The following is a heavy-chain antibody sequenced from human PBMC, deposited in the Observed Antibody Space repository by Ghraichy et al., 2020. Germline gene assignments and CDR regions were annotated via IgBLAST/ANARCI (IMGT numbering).Heavy chain of an antibody. CDR3: AGNTIFGVVKY. V-gene: IGHV3-53*01. Sequence: GGSLRLSCAASGFTVSSNYMSWVRQAPGKGLEWVSMIYSGGATYYADSVKGRFTISRDNSRDTLYLQMNSLRAEDTAFYYCAGNTIFGVVKYWGQGTLVTVSS. CDR2: IYSGGAT. CDR1: GFTVSSNY. D-gene: IGHD3-3*01. J-gene: IGHJ4*02.